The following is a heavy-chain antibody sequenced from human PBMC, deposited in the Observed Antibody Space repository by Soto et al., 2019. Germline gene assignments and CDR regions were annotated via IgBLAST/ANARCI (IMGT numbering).Heavy chain of an antibody. CDR1: VYSFAGYW. D-gene: IGHD3-22*01. J-gene: IGHJ4*02. Sequence: GESLNISFKGSVYSFAGYWITWVRQKPGKGLEWMGRIDPSDSQTYYSPSFRGHVTISVTKSITTVFLQWSSLRASDTAMYYCARQIYDSDTGPNCKYYFDSWGQGTPVTVSS. CDR3: ARQIYDSDTGPNCKYYFDS. V-gene: IGHV5-10-1*01. CDR2: IDPSDSQT.